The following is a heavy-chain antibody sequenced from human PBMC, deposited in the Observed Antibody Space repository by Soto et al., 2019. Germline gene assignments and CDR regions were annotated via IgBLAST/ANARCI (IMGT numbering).Heavy chain of an antibody. D-gene: IGHD3-9*01. CDR1: GFTFSSYG. V-gene: IGHV3-30*18. J-gene: IGHJ5*02. CDR2: ISYDGSNK. CDR3: AKDGGYFDWLLANRFDP. Sequence: QVQLVESGGGVVQPGRSLRLSCAASGFTFSSYGMHWVRQAPGKGLEWVAVISYDGSNKYYADSVKGRFTISRDNSKNTLYLQMNSLRAEDTAVYYCAKDGGYFDWLLANRFDPWGQGTLVTVSS.